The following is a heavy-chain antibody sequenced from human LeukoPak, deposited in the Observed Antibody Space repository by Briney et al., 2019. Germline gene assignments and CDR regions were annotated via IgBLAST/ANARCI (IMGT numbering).Heavy chain of an antibody. D-gene: IGHD6-13*01. J-gene: IGHJ5*02. Sequence: NPSETLSLTCAVYGGSFSGYYWSWIRQPPGKGLEWIGEINHSGSTNYNPSLKSRVTISVDTSKNQFSLKLSSVTAADTAVYYCARGYSSSWPANWFDPWGQGTLVTVSS. CDR3: ARGYSSSWPANWFDP. V-gene: IGHV4-34*01. CDR1: GGSFSGYY. CDR2: INHSGST.